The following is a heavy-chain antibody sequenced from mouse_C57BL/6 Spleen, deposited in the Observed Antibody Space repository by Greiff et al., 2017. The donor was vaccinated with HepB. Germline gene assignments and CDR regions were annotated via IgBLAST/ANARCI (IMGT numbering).Heavy chain of an antibody. Sequence: VQLQQSGPELVKPGASVKIPCKASGYTFTDYNMDWVKQSHGKSLEWIGDINPNNGGTIYNQKFKGKATLTVDKSSSTAYMELRSLTSEDTAVYYCARSGGLRRNYAMDYWGQGTSVTVSS. CDR2: INPNNGGT. CDR3: ARSGGLRRNYAMDY. CDR1: GYTFTDYN. V-gene: IGHV1-18*01. D-gene: IGHD2-4*01. J-gene: IGHJ4*01.